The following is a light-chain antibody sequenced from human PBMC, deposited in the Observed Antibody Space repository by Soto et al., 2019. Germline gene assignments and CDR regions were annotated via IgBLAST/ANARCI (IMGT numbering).Light chain of an antibody. V-gene: IGLV1-40*01. CDR3: QSYDSNLTGYV. J-gene: IGLJ1*01. CDR2: ADT. Sequence: QLVLTQPPSVSGAPGQRVTISCTGSGSNIGAGYAVHWYQHLPGTAPKLFIYADTNRPSGVPDRFSVSKSGTSASLAITGLQAEDEADYYCQSYDSNLTGYVFGTGTKLTVL. CDR1: GSNIGAGYA.